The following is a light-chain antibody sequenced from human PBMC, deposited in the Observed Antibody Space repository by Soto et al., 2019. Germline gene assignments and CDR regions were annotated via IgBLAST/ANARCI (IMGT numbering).Light chain of an antibody. V-gene: IGKV3-11*01. Sequence: EDVLAQSPATLSLSPGDRATLSCRANESVSTYLAWYQQQPGQSPRLLIYDTSKRATGIPARFSGSGSGTDFTLTIVSLEPEDFVFYYCQQRSSWPLTFGGGTKVDIK. CDR3: QQRSSWPLT. CDR1: ESVSTY. CDR2: DTS. J-gene: IGKJ4*01.